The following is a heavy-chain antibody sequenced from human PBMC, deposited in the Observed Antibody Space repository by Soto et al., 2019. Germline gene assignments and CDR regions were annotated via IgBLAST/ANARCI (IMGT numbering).Heavy chain of an antibody. Sequence: EVQLLESGGGLVQPGGSLRLSCAASGFTFSSYAMSWVRQAPGKGLEWVSAISGSGGSTYYADSVKGRFTISRDNSKNTLSLQMNSLRAEDTAVYYCAKRGYSGYGAYDYWGQGTLVTVSS. D-gene: IGHD5-12*01. CDR2: ISGSGGST. J-gene: IGHJ4*02. CDR1: GFTFSSYA. CDR3: AKRGYSGYGAYDY. V-gene: IGHV3-23*01.